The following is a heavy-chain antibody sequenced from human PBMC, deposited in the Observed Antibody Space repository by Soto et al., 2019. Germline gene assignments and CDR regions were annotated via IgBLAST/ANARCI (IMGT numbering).Heavy chain of an antibody. V-gene: IGHV1-46*01. J-gene: IGHJ5*02. Sequence: ASVKVSCKASGYTFTSYYMHWVRQAPGQGLEWMGIINPSGGSTSYAQKFQGRVTMTRDTSTSTVYMELSSLRSEDTAVYDCARARWVAAAGTTWFDPWGQGTLVTVSS. CDR2: INPSGGST. D-gene: IGHD6-13*01. CDR1: GYTFTSYY. CDR3: ARARWVAAAGTTWFDP.